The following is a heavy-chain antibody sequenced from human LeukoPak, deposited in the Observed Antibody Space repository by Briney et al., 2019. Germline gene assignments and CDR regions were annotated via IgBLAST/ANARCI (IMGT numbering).Heavy chain of an antibody. J-gene: IGHJ3*02. CDR2: INHSGST. V-gene: IGHV4-34*01. Sequence: GSLRLSCAASGFAFSHYAMSWIRQPPGKGPEWIGEINHSGSTNYNPSLKSRVTISVDTSKNQFSLKLNSVTAADTAVYYCASGQYYYDSSGYYEATFDIWGQGTMVTVSS. CDR1: GFAFSHYA. CDR3: ASGQYYYDSSGYYEATFDI. D-gene: IGHD3-22*01.